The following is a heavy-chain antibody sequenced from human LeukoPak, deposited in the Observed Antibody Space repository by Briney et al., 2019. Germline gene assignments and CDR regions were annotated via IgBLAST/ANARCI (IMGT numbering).Heavy chain of an antibody. CDR3: AGSSDWARYFDY. D-gene: IGHD6-19*01. J-gene: IGHJ4*02. V-gene: IGHV3-7*05. Sequence: GGSLRLSCAASGDYWMSWVRQAPGKGLEWVANIKQDGSEKYYVDSVKGRFTISRDNAKNSLYLQMNSLRAEDTAVYYCAGSSDWARYFDYWGQGTLVTVSS. CDR1: GDYW. CDR2: IKQDGSEK.